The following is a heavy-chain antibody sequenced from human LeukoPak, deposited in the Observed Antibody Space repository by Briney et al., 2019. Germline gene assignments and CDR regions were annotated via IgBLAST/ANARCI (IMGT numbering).Heavy chain of an antibody. CDR2: IYYSGST. Sequence: SETLSLTCTVSGGSISSSSYYWGWIRQPPGKGLEWIGSIYYSGSTYHNPSLKSRVTISVDKSKNQFSLKLSSVTAADTAVYYCARDHTDYGDYPYYFDYWGQGTLVTVSS. CDR1: GGSISSSSYY. D-gene: IGHD4-17*01. J-gene: IGHJ4*02. V-gene: IGHV4-39*07. CDR3: ARDHTDYGDYPYYFDY.